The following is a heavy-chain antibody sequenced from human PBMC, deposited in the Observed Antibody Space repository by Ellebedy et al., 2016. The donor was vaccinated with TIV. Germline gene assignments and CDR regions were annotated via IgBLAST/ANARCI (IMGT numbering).Heavy chain of an antibody. CDR2: INSDGSST. CDR1: GVTFSGYW. V-gene: IGHV3-74*03. D-gene: IGHD1-26*01. CDR3: AREEWELLDY. Sequence: GESLKISCGASGVTFSGYWMNWVRQVQGKGLVWVSRINSDGSSTTYAYSVKGRFTISRDNAKNTLYLQMNSLRAEDTAVYYCAREEWELLDYWGQGTLVTVSS. J-gene: IGHJ4*02.